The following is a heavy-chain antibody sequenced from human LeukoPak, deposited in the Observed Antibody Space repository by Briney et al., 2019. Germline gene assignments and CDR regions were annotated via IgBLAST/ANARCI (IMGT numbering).Heavy chain of an antibody. CDR2: IYHSGST. CDR1: GYSISSGYY. J-gene: IGHJ3*02. V-gene: IGHV4-38-2*02. Sequence: PSETLSLPCSVSGYSISSGYYWGWIRQPPGKGLQWISTIYHSGSTFYNPSLQSRVTVSIDTSNNQFSLRLSSVTAADTAVYDCARAYCSGASCRDAFDIWGQGTMVTVSS. D-gene: IGHD2-15*01. CDR3: ARAYCSGASCRDAFDI.